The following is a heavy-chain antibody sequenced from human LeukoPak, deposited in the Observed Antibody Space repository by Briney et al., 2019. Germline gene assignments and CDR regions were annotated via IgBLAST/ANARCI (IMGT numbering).Heavy chain of an antibody. Sequence: GGSLRLSCAASGFTFSSFAMSWVRQAPGKGLEWVSIISGGGSSTYYVDSVKGRFTISRDDSKNTVYLQMNSLRAEDTAVYSCAKYTSGTSYRGLDQWGQGTLVTVSS. V-gene: IGHV3-23*01. D-gene: IGHD3-10*01. J-gene: IGHJ4*02. CDR3: AKYTSGTSYRGLDQ. CDR1: GFTFSSFA. CDR2: ISGGGSST.